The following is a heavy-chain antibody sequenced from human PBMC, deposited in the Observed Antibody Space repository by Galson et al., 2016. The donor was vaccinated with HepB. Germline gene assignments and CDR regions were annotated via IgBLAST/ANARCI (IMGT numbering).Heavy chain of an antibody. Sequence: TLSLTCTVSGGSISSGGYYWSWIRQHPGKGLEWIRYIYNSGRTYYNPSLKRRVTISVDTSKNQFSLKLNSVTAADTAVYYCARDIRRGGTSRHSCFDPWGQGTLVPVSS. CDR3: ARDIRRGGTSRHSCFDP. D-gene: IGHD1-26*01. CDR2: IYNSGRT. V-gene: IGHV4-31*03. J-gene: IGHJ5*02. CDR1: GGSISSGGYY.